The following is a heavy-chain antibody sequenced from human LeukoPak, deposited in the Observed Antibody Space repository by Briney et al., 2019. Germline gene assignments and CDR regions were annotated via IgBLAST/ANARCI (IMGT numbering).Heavy chain of an antibody. V-gene: IGHV1-2*02. Sequence: GATVKVSCKASGYTFTGYYMHWVRQAPGQGLGWMGWINPNSGGTNYAQKFQGRVTMTRDTSISTAYMELSRLRSDDTAVYYCARDSSGYRRGFDYWGQGTLVTVSS. CDR3: ARDSSGYRRGFDY. CDR1: GYTFTGYY. D-gene: IGHD3-22*01. CDR2: INPNSGGT. J-gene: IGHJ4*02.